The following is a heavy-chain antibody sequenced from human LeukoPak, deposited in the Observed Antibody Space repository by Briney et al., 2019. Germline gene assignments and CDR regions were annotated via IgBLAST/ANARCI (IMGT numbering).Heavy chain of an antibody. CDR1: GFTFSSYS. CDR2: ISSSSYI. Sequence: GGSLRLSCAASGFTFSSYSMNWVRQAPGKGLEWVSSISSSSYIYYADSVKGRFTISRDNAKNSLYLQMNSLRAEDTAVYYCARGGPGVYYYYGMDVWGQGTTVTVSS. J-gene: IGHJ6*02. V-gene: IGHV3-21*01. CDR3: ARGGPGVYYYYGMDV. D-gene: IGHD3-10*01.